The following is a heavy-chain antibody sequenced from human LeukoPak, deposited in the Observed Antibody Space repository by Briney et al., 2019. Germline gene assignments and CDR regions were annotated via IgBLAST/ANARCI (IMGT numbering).Heavy chain of an antibody. CDR3: ARIAARAYYYYGMGV. CDR1: GFTVSINY. V-gene: IGHV3-66*02. D-gene: IGHD6-6*01. Sequence: GGSLRLSCAASGFTVSINYMSWVRHAPGKGLEWVSVIYSGGSTYYADSVKGRFTISKDNSKNTLYLQMNSLRAEDTAVYYCARIAARAYYYYGMGVWGQGTTVTVSS. CDR2: IYSGGST. J-gene: IGHJ6*02.